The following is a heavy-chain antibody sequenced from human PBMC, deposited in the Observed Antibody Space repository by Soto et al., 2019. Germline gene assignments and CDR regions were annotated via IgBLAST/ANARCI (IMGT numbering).Heavy chain of an antibody. D-gene: IGHD3-10*01. V-gene: IGHV3-15*01. CDR2: IKSKTDGGAI. CDR1: GFTFSSYA. Sequence: PGGSLRLCCAACGFTFSSYAMSWVRQAPGKGLEWVGRIKSKTDGGAIDSAAPVKGRFSISRDDSKNTLYLQMDSLKTEDTAMYYCATPRGVLNWGQGTLVTVSS. J-gene: IGHJ4*02. CDR3: ATPRGVLN.